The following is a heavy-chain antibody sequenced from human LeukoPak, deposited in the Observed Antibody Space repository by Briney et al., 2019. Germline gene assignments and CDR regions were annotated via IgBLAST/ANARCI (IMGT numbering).Heavy chain of an antibody. V-gene: IGHV4-34*01. J-gene: IGHJ4*02. Sequence: SETLSLTCAVYGGSFSGYYWSWIRQPPGKRLEWIGEINHSGSTNYNPSLKSRVTISVDTSKNQFSLKLSSVTAADTAVYYCARQGNPRWLQLVYFDYWGQGTLVTVSS. D-gene: IGHD5-24*01. CDR2: INHSGST. CDR1: GGSFSGYY. CDR3: ARQGNPRWLQLVYFDY.